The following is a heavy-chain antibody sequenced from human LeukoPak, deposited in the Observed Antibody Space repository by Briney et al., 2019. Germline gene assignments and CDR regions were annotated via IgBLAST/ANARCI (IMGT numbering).Heavy chain of an antibody. Sequence: ASVKVSCKASGYTFTSYGISWVRQAPGQGLEWMGWISAYNGNTNYAQRLQGRVTMTTDTSTSTAYMELRSLRSDDTAVYYCARDPLVGATGAFDIWGQGTMVTVSS. V-gene: IGHV1-18*01. CDR3: ARDPLVGATGAFDI. CDR2: ISAYNGNT. J-gene: IGHJ3*02. D-gene: IGHD1-26*01. CDR1: GYTFTSYG.